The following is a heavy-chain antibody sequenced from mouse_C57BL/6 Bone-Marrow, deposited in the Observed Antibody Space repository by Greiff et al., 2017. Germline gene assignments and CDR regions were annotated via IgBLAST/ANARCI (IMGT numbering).Heavy chain of an antibody. V-gene: IGHV1-75*01. Sequence: QVQLQQSGPELVKPGASVKISCKASGYTFTDYYINWVKQRPGQGLEWIGWIFPGSGSTYYNEKFKGKATLTVDKSSSTAYMLLSSLTAEDSAVYFCARDPYYYGSSGYFDVWGTGTTVTVSS. CDR1: GYTFTDYY. D-gene: IGHD1-1*01. CDR3: ARDPYYYGSSGYFDV. J-gene: IGHJ1*03. CDR2: IFPGSGST.